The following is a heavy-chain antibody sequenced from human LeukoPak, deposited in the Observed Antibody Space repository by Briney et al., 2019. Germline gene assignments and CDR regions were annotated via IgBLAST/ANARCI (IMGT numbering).Heavy chain of an antibody. J-gene: IGHJ4*02. CDR2: ISSSSSTI. Sequence: GGPLRLSCAVSGFTLSGFSMNWVRQAPGKGLEWVSYISSSSSTIYYADSVKGRFTISRDNAKNSLYLQMNSLRAEDTAVYYCARDKEYSYGPLDYWGQGTLVTVSS. CDR3: ARDKEYSYGPLDY. CDR1: GFTLSGFS. D-gene: IGHD5-18*01. V-gene: IGHV3-48*01.